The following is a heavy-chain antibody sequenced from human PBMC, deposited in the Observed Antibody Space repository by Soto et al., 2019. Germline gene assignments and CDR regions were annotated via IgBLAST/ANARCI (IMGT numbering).Heavy chain of an antibody. J-gene: IGHJ2*01. D-gene: IGHD2-2*01. CDR3: ARSPPLGYCSSTSCYQWYFDL. V-gene: IGHV4-59*01. CDR1: RGSISSYY. Sequence: QVQLQESGPGLVKPSETLSLTCTVSRGSISSYYWSWIRQPPGKGLEWIGYIYYSGSTNYNPSLKSRVTISVDTSKNQFSLKLSSVTAADTAVYYCARSPPLGYCSSTSCYQWYFDLWGRGTLVTVSS. CDR2: IYYSGST.